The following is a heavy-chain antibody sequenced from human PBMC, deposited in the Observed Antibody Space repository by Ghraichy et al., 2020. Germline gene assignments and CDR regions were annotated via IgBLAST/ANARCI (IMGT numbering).Heavy chain of an antibody. CDR1: GYTFTSYG. D-gene: IGHD1-26*01. V-gene: IGHV1-18*04. Sequence: ASVKLSCKASGYTFTSYGISWVRQAPGQGLEWMGWISAYNGNTNYAQKLQGRVTMTTDTSTSTAYMELRSLRSDDTAVYYCARDYSGSYPMTYYFDYWGQGTLVTVSS. J-gene: IGHJ4*02. CDR3: ARDYSGSYPMTYYFDY. CDR2: ISAYNGNT.